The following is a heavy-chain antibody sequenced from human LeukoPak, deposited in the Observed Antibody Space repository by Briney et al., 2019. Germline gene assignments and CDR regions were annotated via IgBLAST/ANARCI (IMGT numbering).Heavy chain of an antibody. CDR1: GGSFSGYY. Sequence: SETLSLTCGVSGGSFSGYYWSWIRQSPGKGLEWIGEINESGSTDYNPSLMSRVTISLDTSKNQFSLRLSSVTAADTAVYYCARHAVDYYYYYMDVWGKGTTVTVSS. V-gene: IGHV4-34*01. CDR3: ARHAVDYYYYYMDV. CDR2: INESGST. J-gene: IGHJ6*03.